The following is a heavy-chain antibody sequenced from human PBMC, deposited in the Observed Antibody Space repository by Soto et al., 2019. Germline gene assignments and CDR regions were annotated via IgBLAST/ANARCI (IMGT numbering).Heavy chain of an antibody. V-gene: IGHV1-18*04. J-gene: IGHJ4*02. Sequence: ASVKVSCKASGYTFSNYGISWVRQAPGQGLEWMGWISAENGDTKYAQKFQGRVTMTTDTATRTAYMELRILRSDDTAVSYCVRERRIVPAAGDSWGQGTLVTVSS. CDR1: GYTFSNYG. CDR2: ISAENGDT. D-gene: IGHD2-2*01. CDR3: VRERRIVPAAGDS.